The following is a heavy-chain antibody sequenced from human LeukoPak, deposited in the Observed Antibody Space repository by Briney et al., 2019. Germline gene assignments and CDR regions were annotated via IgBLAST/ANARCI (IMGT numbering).Heavy chain of an antibody. Sequence: GASVKVTCKASGYTFTGYYMHWVRQAPGQGLEWVGWINPDSGGTNYAQKFQGRVTVTRDTSTSTAYMEVSRLTSDDTAVYYCARLVDYSGFDYWCQGTLVTVSS. CDR2: INPDSGGT. CDR3: ARLVDYSGFDY. J-gene: IGHJ4*02. CDR1: GYTFTGYY. D-gene: IGHD2-8*02. V-gene: IGHV1-2*02.